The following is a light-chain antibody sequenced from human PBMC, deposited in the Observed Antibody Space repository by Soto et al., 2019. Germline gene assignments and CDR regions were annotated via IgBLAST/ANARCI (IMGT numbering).Light chain of an antibody. CDR3: QQYGISPPYT. Sequence: EIVLTQSPGTLSLSPGERATLSCRASQSVASNYLAWYQQKPGQTPRLLIYGASNRATDIPDRFSGSGSGTDFTLTISSLEPEDFAVYYCQQYGISPPYTVGQGTKLEIK. J-gene: IGKJ2*01. V-gene: IGKV3-20*01. CDR2: GAS. CDR1: QSVASNY.